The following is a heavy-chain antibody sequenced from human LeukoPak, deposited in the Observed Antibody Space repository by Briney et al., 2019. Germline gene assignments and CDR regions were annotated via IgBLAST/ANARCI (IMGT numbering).Heavy chain of an antibody. CDR1: GFTVSSNY. D-gene: IGHD3-3*01. J-gene: IGHJ4*02. Sequence: PGGSLRVSCAASGFTVSSNYMSWVRQAPGKGLEWVSVIYSSGTTYYADSVKGRFTISRDNSENTLFLQMNSLRVEDTAVYYCARGPPARFFDYWGQGTLVTVSP. CDR2: IYSSGTT. V-gene: IGHV3-53*01. CDR3: ARGPPARFFDY.